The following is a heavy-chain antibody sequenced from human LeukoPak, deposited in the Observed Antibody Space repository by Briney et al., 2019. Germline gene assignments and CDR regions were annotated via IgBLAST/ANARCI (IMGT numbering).Heavy chain of an antibody. CDR3: AKTFDYYDSSGYYYVIDAFDI. CDR2: IRYDGSNK. J-gene: IGHJ3*02. V-gene: IGHV3-30*02. CDR1: GFTFSSYG. D-gene: IGHD3-22*01. Sequence: GGSLRLSCAASGFTFSSYGMHWVRQAPGKGLEWVEFIRYDGSNKYYADSVKGRFTISRDNSKNTLYLQMNSLRAQDTAVYYCAKTFDYYDSSGYYYVIDAFDIWGQGTMVTVSS.